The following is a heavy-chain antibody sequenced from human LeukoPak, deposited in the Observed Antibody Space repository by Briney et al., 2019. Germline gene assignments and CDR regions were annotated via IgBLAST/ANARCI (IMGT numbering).Heavy chain of an antibody. CDR3: ARAPGIVVPNSDY. V-gene: IGHV1-18*01. J-gene: IGHJ4*02. D-gene: IGHD3-22*01. CDR1: GYTFTSYG. Sequence: GASVKVSCKASGYTFTSYGIGWVRQAPGQGLEWTGWLSAYNGNTYYAQNLQGRVTMTTDTSTSTAYMELRSLRSDDTAVYYCARAPGIVVPNSDYWGQGTLVTVSS. CDR2: LSAYNGNT.